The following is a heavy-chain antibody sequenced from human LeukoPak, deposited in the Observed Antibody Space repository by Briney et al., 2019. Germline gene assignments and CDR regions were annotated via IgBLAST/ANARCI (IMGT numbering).Heavy chain of an antibody. CDR1: GGSISSSNYY. J-gene: IGHJ4*02. CDR3: ARTKYFGPDY. CDR2: ST. V-gene: IGHV4-39*01. Sequence: SETLSLTCTVSGGSISSSNYYWGWIRQPPGKGLEWIGRSTYYNPSLKSRVTISVDTSKSQFSLNLSSVTAADTAVYYCARTKYFGPDYWGQGTLVTVSS. D-gene: IGHD2/OR15-2a*01.